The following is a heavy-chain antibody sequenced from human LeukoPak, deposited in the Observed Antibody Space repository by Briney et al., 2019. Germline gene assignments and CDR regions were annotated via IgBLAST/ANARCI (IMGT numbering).Heavy chain of an antibody. CDR1: GGSFSGYY. V-gene: IGHV4-34*01. J-gene: IGHJ4*02. Sequence: PSETLSLTCAVYGGSFSGYYWSWIRQPPGKGLEWIGEINHSGSTNYNPSLKSRVTISVDTSKNQFSLKLSSVTAADTAVYYCAGGDGVDYWGQGTLVTVSS. CDR3: AGGDGVDY. D-gene: IGHD5-24*01. CDR2: INHSGST.